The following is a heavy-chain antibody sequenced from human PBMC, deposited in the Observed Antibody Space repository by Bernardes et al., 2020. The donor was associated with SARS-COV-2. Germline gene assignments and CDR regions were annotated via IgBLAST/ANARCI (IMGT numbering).Heavy chain of an antibody. D-gene: IGHD3-3*01. V-gene: IGHV3-74*01. CDR3: ARAGYPLQYYDFWSGYYENYYYYYYMDV. Sequence: GSLRLSCAASGFTFSSYWMHWVRQAPGKGLVWVSRINSDGSSTSYADSVKGRFTISRDNAKNTLYLQMNSLRAEDTAVYYCARAGYPLQYYDFWSGYYENYYYYYYMDVWGKGTTVTVSS. CDR2: INSDGSST. CDR1: GFTFSSYW. J-gene: IGHJ6*03.